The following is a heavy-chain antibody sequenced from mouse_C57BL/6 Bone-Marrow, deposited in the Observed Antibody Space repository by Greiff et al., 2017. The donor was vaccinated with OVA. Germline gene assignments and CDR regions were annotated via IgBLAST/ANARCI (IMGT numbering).Heavy chain of an antibody. CDR2: ISDGGSYT. V-gene: IGHV5-4*01. J-gene: IGHJ4*01. CDR3: ARDDRGAMDY. Sequence: DVHLVESGGGLVKPGGSLKLSCAASGFTFSSYSMSWVRQTPEKRLEWVATISDGGSYTYYPDNVKGRFTISRDNAKNNLYLQMSHLKSEDTAMYYCARDDRGAMDYWGQGTSVTVSS. CDR1: GFTFSSYS.